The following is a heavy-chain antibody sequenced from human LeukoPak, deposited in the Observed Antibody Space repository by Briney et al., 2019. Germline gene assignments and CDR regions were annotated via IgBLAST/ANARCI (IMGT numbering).Heavy chain of an antibody. CDR2: IYYSGST. J-gene: IGHJ4*02. D-gene: IGHD3-9*01. CDR3: AGRYFDCVDY. CDR1: GGSISNYY. V-gene: IGHV4-59*01. Sequence: KPSETLSLTCSVSGGSISNYYWSWIRQPPGKGLEWIGYIYYSGSTNYNPSLKSRVTISVDTSKNQFSMKLSSVTAADTAVYYCAGRYFDCVDYWGQGTLVTVSS.